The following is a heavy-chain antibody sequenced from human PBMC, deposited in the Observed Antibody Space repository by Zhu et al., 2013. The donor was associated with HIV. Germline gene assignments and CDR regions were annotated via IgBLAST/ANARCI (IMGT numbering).Heavy chain of an antibody. CDR2: IIPIFGTA. Sequence: QVQLVQSGAEVKKPGSSVKVSCKASGGTFSSYAISWVRQAPGQGLEWMGGIIPIFGTANYAQKFQGRVTITADKSTSTAYMELSSLRSEDTAVYYCARGSLNRYSSGWYLFDYWGQGTLVTVSS. D-gene: IGHD6-19*01. V-gene: IGHV1-69*06. CDR3: ARGSLNRYSSGWYLFDY. CDR1: GGTFSSYA. J-gene: IGHJ4*02.